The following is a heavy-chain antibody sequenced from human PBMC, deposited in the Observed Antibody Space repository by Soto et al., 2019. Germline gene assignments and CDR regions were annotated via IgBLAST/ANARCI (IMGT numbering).Heavy chain of an antibody. D-gene: IGHD6-6*01. CDR2: IYYSGST. CDR1: GGSVSSGSFY. Sequence: QVQLQESGPGLVQPSETLSLTCTVSGGSVSSGSFYWSWIRQPPGKGLEWIGYIYYSGSTNYNPSLKSRVTMSVDTSKNQFSLKLSSVTAADTAVYYCARDLWAYSSSSGDAFDIWGQGTMVTVSS. V-gene: IGHV4-61*01. CDR3: ARDLWAYSSSSGDAFDI. J-gene: IGHJ3*02.